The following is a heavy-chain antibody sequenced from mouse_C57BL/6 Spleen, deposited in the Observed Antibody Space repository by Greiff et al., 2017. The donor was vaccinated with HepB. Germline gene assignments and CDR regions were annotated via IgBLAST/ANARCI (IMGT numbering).Heavy chain of an antibody. Sequence: QVQLKQSGPGLVQPSQSLSITCTVSGFSLTSYGVHWVRQSPGKGLEWLGVIWSGGSTDYNAAFISRLSISKDNSKSQVFFKMNSLQADDTAIYYCARNRDYYSNYERNYAMDYWGQGTSVTVSS. J-gene: IGHJ4*01. D-gene: IGHD2-5*01. CDR3: ARNRDYYSNYERNYAMDY. CDR1: GFSLTSYG. CDR2: IWSGGST. V-gene: IGHV2-2*01.